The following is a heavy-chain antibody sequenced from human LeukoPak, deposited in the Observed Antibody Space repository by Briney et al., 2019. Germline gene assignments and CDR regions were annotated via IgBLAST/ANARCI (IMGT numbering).Heavy chain of an antibody. D-gene: IGHD5-18*01. CDR2: IWYDGSNK. Sequence: GGSLRLSCAASGFTFSSHGMHWVRQAPGKGLEWAAFIWYDGSNKYYADSVKGRFTISRDNSKNTLYLQMNSLRAEDTAVYYCAKGGYNYGIDYWGQGTLVTVYS. CDR1: GFTFSSHG. J-gene: IGHJ4*02. V-gene: IGHV3-30*02. CDR3: AKGGYNYGIDY.